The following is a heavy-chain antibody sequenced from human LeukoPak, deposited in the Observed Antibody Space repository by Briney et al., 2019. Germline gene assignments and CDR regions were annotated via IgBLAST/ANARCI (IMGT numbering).Heavy chain of an antibody. J-gene: IGHJ4*02. CDR3: AKGASLFPYYFHY. V-gene: IGHV3-7*03. CDR2: IKEDGGEK. D-gene: IGHD3-16*01. Sequence: GGSLRLSCAASGFPFNTFWMSWVRQAPGKGLEWVANIKEDGGEKYYVDSVKGRFTISRDNAKNSLYLQMNSLRAEDTAVYYCAKGASLFPYYFHYWGQGTLVTVSS. CDR1: GFPFNTFW.